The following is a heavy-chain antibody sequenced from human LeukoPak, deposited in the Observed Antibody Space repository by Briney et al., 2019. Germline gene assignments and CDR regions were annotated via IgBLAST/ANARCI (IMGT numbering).Heavy chain of an antibody. V-gene: IGHV3-23*01. CDR3: AKQLRVYYYMDV. CDR1: GFTFSSYG. J-gene: IGHJ6*03. CDR2: ISGSGGST. D-gene: IGHD1-7*01. Sequence: GGSLRLSCAASGFTFSSYGMSWVRQAPGKGLEWVSAISGSGGSTYYADSVKGRFTISRDNSKNTLHLQMNSLRAEDTAVYYCAKQLRVYYYMDVWGKGTTVTVSS.